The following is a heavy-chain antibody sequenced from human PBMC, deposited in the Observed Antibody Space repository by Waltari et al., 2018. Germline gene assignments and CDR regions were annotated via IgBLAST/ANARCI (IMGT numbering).Heavy chain of an antibody. CDR2: MSFSGTT. Sequence: QVQLQESGPRLVKPSETLSLACTVSGGSISTHYWSWIRQPPGKGLEWIGYMSFSGTTTYSPSLKSRVTISVDTSKNQLSLKLNSVTAADTAVYYCARDRDDSSGTDALDIWGQGTMVTVSS. CDR1: GGSISTHY. V-gene: IGHV4-59*11. CDR3: ARDRDDSSGTDALDI. J-gene: IGHJ3*02. D-gene: IGHD3-22*01.